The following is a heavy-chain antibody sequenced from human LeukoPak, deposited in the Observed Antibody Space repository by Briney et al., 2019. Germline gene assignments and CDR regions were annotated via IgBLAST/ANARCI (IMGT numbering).Heavy chain of an antibody. CDR3: ARICSGGSCYPFDY. CDR1: GYTFTGYY. D-gene: IGHD2-15*01. J-gene: IGHJ4*02. Sequence: GASVKVSCKASGYTFTGYYIHWVRQAPGQGLEWMGWINPNNGGTNYAQKFQGRDTMTRDTSISTAYMELSRLRSDDTAVYYCARICSGGSCYPFDYWGQGTLVTVSS. CDR2: INPNNGGT. V-gene: IGHV1-2*02.